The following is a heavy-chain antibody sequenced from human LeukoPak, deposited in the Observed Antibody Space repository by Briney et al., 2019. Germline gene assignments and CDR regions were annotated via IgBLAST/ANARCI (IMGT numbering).Heavy chain of an antibody. CDR2: IYHSGST. CDR1: GYSISSGYY. J-gene: IGHJ4*02. CDR3: ARKDYFDY. Sequence: PSATLSLTCTVSGYSISSGYYWGWIRQPPGKGLEWIGSIYHSGSTYYNPSIKSPVTISVDTSKNQFSLKLSSVTAADTSLYYCARKDYFDYWGQGTLVTVSS. V-gene: IGHV4-38-2*02.